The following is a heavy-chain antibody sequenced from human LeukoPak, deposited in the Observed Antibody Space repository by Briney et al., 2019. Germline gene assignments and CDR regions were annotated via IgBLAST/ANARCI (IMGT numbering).Heavy chain of an antibody. CDR1: GFXFSSYS. CDR3: ARDRVSGSTGAEYFQH. V-gene: IGHV3-21*01. Sequence: PGGSLRLSCAASGFXFSSYSMNWVRQAPGKGLEWVSSISSSSTYIYYADSVKGRFTISRDNAKNSLYLQMNGLRAEDTAVYYCARDRVSGSTGAEYFQHWGQGTLVTVSS. D-gene: IGHD1-26*01. J-gene: IGHJ1*01. CDR2: ISSSSTYI.